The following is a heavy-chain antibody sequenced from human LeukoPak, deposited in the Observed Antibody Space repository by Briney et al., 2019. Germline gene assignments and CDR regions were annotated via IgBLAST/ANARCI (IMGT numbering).Heavy chain of an antibody. CDR2: IYNSGST. J-gene: IGHJ5*02. CDR1: GGSISSDY. V-gene: IGHV4-59*08. D-gene: IGHD2-21*02. Sequence: SETLSLTCTVSGGSISSDYWSWIRQPPGKGLEWIGYIYNSGSTNYNPSLKRRVTISVDTSKNQFSLKLSSVTAADTAVYYCARQGLAYCGGDCYSAWFDPWGQGTLVTVSS. CDR3: ARQGLAYCGGDCYSAWFDP.